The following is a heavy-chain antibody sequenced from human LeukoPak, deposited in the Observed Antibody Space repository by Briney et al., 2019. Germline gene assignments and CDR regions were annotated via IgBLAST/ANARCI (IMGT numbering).Heavy chain of an antibody. CDR3: ARVGPPASFDY. CDR1: GGSISTYY. Sequence: SETLSLTCTVSGGSISTYYWSWIRQPPGKGLEWIGYIYYSGNTNYNPSLKSRVTLSVDTSKNQYSLKLSSVTAADTAVYYCARVGPPASFDYWGQGNLVTVSS. J-gene: IGHJ4*02. V-gene: IGHV4-59*01. CDR2: IYYSGNT.